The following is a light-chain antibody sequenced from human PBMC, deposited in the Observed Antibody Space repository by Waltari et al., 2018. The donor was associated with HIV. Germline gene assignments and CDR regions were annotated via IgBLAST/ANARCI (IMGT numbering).Light chain of an antibody. CDR3: QSYDSSLSGSSVV. Sequence: QSVLTQPPSVSGAPGQRVTISCTGGSSNFGTGYNVHWYQQFPGTPPKLLIYGHTNRPSGVPDRVSGSKSGTSASLAITGIQAEDEADYYCQSYDSSLSGSSVVFGGGTKLTVL. J-gene: IGLJ2*01. CDR1: SSNFGTGYN. CDR2: GHT. V-gene: IGLV1-40*01.